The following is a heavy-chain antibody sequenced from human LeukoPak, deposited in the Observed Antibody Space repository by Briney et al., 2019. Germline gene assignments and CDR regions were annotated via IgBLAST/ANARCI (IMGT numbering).Heavy chain of an antibody. CDR1: GGSFSGYY. D-gene: IGHD2-2*01. CDR3: ARGIVVEPAAISPYYYYYGMDV. J-gene: IGHJ6*02. Sequence: SETLSLTCAVYGGSFSGYYWSWIRQPPGKGLEWIGEINHSGSTNYNPSLKSRVTISVDTSKNQFSLKLSSVTAADTAVYYCARGIVVEPAAISPYYYYYGMDVWGQGTTVTVSS. CDR2: INHSGST. V-gene: IGHV4-34*01.